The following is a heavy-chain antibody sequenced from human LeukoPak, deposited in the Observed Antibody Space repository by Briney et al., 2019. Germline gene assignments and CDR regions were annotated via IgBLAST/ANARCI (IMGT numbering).Heavy chain of an antibody. J-gene: IGHJ4*02. CDR1: RYTLTELS. CDR3: ATAKRSFGELLYFGY. D-gene: IGHD3-10*01. V-gene: IGHV1-24*01. Sequence: ASVTVSCKLSRYTLTELSIHWVRQAPGKGGEWMGGFYPEDGETIYAPKFQGRATITEDTSTDTAYMELSSLRSEDTAVYYCATAKRSFGELLYFGYWGQGTLVTVSS. CDR2: FYPEDGET.